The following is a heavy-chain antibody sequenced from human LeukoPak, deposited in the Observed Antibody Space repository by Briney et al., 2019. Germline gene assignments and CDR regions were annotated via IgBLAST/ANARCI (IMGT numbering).Heavy chain of an antibody. CDR3: ASHRARYCSSTSCPRPFDY. J-gene: IGHJ4*02. CDR2: INHSGST. Sequence: SETLSLTCAVYGGSFSGYYWSRIRQPPGKGLEWIGEINHSGSTNYNPSLKSRVTISVDTSKNQFSLKLSSVTAADTAVYYCASHRARYCSSTSCPRPFDYWGQGTLVTVSS. CDR1: GGSFSGYY. V-gene: IGHV4-34*01. D-gene: IGHD2-2*01.